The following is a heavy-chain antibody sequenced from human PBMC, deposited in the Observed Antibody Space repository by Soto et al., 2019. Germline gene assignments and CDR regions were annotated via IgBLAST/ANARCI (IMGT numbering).Heavy chain of an antibody. CDR3: AKEQQLVSDFDY. Sequence: EVQLLESGGGLVQPGGSLRLSCAASGFTFSSYAMSWVRQAPGKGLEWVSAISGSGGSTYYADSVKGRFTISRDNSKNTLYLQRNSLRDEDTAVYYCAKEQQLVSDFDYWGQGTLVTVSS. J-gene: IGHJ4*02. V-gene: IGHV3-23*01. D-gene: IGHD6-13*01. CDR2: ISGSGGST. CDR1: GFTFSSYA.